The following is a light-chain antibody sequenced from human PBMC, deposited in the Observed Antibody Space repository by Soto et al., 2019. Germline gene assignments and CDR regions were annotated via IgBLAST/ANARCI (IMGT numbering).Light chain of an antibody. CDR1: QRVSSAR. J-gene: IGKJ4*01. CDR3: QQNGSSPFT. V-gene: IGKV3-20*01. CDR2: GAS. Sequence: DIVLTQSPVTLSVSPGERATLXXRASQRVSSARFAWYQQPPRQPPSXXIYGASTRATGIPDRGGGRWSGTDVTPSISRLEPEDAAMYYRQQNGSSPFTCCRGTKVDI.